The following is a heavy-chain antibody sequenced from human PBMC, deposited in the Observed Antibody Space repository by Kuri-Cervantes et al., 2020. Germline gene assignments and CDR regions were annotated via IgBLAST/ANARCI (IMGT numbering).Heavy chain of an antibody. J-gene: IGHJ3*02. CDR3: ARDRAGTTDWDKAFDI. D-gene: IGHD1-1*01. Sequence: SVKVSCKSSGYIFTNYGISWVRQAPGEGLEWMGWIIPIFGTANYAQKFQGRVTITTDESTSTAYMELSSLRSEDTAVYYCARDRAGTTDWDKAFDIWGQGTMVTVSS. CDR2: IIPIFGTA. CDR1: GYIFTNYG. V-gene: IGHV1-69*05.